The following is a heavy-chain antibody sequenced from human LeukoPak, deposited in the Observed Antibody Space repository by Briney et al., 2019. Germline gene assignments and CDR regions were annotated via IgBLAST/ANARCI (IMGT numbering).Heavy chain of an antibody. Sequence: SETLSLTCAVYGGSFSGYYWSWIRQPPGKGLEWIGEINHSGSTNYNPSLKSRVTISVDTSKNQFSLKLSSVTAADTAVYYCAREDDSSGPRYYGMDVWGQGTTVTVSS. CDR3: AREDDSSGPRYYGMDV. CDR2: INHSGST. D-gene: IGHD3-22*01. V-gene: IGHV4-34*01. CDR1: GGSFSGYY. J-gene: IGHJ6*02.